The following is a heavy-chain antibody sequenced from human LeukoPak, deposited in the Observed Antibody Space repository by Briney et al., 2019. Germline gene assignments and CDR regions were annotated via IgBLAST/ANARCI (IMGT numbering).Heavy chain of an antibody. J-gene: IGHJ4*02. V-gene: IGHV4-59*08. CDR2: IYYSGST. Sequence: SETLSLTCTVSGGSFSSYYWGWIRQPPGKGLEWIGYIYYSGSTNYNPSLKSRVTISLDTSKNQFSLRLSSVTAADTAMYYCARHRDSSAWLPTIWGQGTQATVSS. CDR3: ARHRDSSAWLPTI. D-gene: IGHD6-19*01. CDR1: GGSFSSYY.